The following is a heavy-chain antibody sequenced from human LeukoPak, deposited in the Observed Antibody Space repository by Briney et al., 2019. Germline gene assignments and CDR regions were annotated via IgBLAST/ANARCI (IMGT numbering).Heavy chain of an antibody. CDR1: GFTFSDYY. Sequence: GGSLRLSCAASGFTFSDYYMSWIRQAPGKGLEWVSCISSGGSFIYYGDSVKGRIIISRDNAKNSLYLQMNSLRAEDTAVYYCARSGSWFDPWGQGTLVTVSS. V-gene: IGHV3-11*01. D-gene: IGHD2-15*01. J-gene: IGHJ5*02. CDR3: ARSGSWFDP. CDR2: ISSGGSFI.